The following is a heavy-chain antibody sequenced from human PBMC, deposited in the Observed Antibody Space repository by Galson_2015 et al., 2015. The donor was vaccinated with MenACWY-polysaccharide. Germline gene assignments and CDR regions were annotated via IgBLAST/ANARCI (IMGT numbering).Heavy chain of an antibody. CDR1: GFTFSSYA. V-gene: IGHV3-23*01. Sequence: SLRLSCAASGFTFSSYAMNWVRQAPGKGLEWVSAISNSGGSTYYADSVKGRFTISRDNSKNTLFLQMNSLRAKDTAVYYCAKDKGGGSYWGNTKIDYWGQGTLVTVSS. D-gene: IGHD1-26*01. CDR2: ISNSGGST. J-gene: IGHJ4*02. CDR3: AKDKGGGSYWGNTKIDY.